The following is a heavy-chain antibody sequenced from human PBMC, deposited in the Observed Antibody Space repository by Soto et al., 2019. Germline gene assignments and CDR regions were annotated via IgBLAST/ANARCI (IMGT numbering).Heavy chain of an antibody. CDR2: ISSSGFT. Sequence: QVQLQESGPGLVKPSETLSLTCTVSGGSITPYYWSWIRQPPGKRLEWIGYISSSGFTNYNPSLNSRVTISVATPKSQFSLKLSSVPAADTAVYYCVRDCYSSSCFDLWGQGTLVTVSS. V-gene: IGHV4-59*01. CDR3: VRDCYSSSCFDL. J-gene: IGHJ4*02. D-gene: IGHD6-13*01. CDR1: GGSITPYY.